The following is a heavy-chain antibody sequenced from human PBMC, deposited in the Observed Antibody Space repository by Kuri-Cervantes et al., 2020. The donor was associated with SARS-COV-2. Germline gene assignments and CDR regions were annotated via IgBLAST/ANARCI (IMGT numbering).Heavy chain of an antibody. Sequence: GGSLRLSCAASGFTFSSYSMNWVRQAPGKGLEWVSSISSSSSTIYYADSVKGRFTIPRDNAKNSLYLQMNSLRAEDTAVYYCARGEYCSSTSCYYYYYMDVWGKGTTVTVSS. CDR1: GFTFSSYS. V-gene: IGHV3-48*01. CDR3: ARGEYCSSTSCYYYYYMDV. CDR2: ISSSSSTI. J-gene: IGHJ6*03. D-gene: IGHD2-2*01.